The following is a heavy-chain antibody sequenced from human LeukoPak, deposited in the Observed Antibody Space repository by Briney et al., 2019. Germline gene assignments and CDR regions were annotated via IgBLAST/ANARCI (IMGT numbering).Heavy chain of an antibody. CDR1: GGSISSSNW. CDR2: IYHSGST. J-gene: IGHJ4*02. V-gene: IGHV4-4*02. Sequence: SGTLSLTCAVSGGSISSSNWWSWVRQPPGKGLEWVGEIYHSGSTNYNPSLKSRVTISVDKSKNQFSLKLSSVTAADTAVYYCARTVKGVQLERHRWFDYWGQGTQVTVSS. CDR3: ARTVKGVQLERHRWFDY. D-gene: IGHD1-1*01.